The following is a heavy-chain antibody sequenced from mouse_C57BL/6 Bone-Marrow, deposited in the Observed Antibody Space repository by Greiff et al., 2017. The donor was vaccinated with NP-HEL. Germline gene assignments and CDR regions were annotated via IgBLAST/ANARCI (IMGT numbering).Heavy chain of an antibody. V-gene: IGHV5-6*01. Sequence: EVHLVESGGDLVKPGGSLKLSCAASGFTFSSYGMSLVRQTPDKRLEWVATISSGGSYTYYPDSVKGRFTISRDNAKNTLYLQMSSLKSEDTAMYYCARHPPGAMDYWGQGTSVTVSS. J-gene: IGHJ4*01. CDR2: ISSGGSYT. CDR1: GFTFSSYG. CDR3: ARHPPGAMDY.